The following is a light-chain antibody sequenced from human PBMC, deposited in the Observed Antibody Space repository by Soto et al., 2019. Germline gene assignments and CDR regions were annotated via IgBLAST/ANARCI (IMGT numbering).Light chain of an antibody. CDR2: DAS. CDR1: QSISSY. CDR3: QQRINWPLT. J-gene: IGKJ4*01. V-gene: IGKV3-11*01. Sequence: EIVLTQSPATLSLSPGERATLSCRASQSISSYLAWYQQKPGQAPRLLIYDASNRATGIPARFSGSGSGADFTLPISSLEPEDFAVYYCQQRINWPLTFGGGTKVEIK.